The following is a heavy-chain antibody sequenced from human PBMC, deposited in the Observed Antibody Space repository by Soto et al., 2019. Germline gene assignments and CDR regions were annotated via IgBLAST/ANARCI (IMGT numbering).Heavy chain of an antibody. CDR1: GGSIRYAYYH. Sequence: QVQLQQSGPGLVKPSQTLSLTCTVSGGSIRYAYYHWTWIRQSPGKGLAWIGYIHYSGSIIYNPSFKSRVTISVDTSKNQCSLQMSSVTAADTAVYFCAREDDGGDRDYYGLDVWGQGTTVPVSS. D-gene: IGHD1-1*01. V-gene: IGHV4-30-4*08. CDR2: IHYSGSI. J-gene: IGHJ6*02. CDR3: AREDDGGDRDYYGLDV.